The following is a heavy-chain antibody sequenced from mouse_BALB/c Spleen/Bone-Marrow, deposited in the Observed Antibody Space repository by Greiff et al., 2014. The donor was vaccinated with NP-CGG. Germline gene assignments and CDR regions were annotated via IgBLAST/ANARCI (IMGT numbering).Heavy chain of an antibody. CDR2: ILPGSGSS. Sequence: VQLVESGAELMKPGASVKISCKAPGYTFSSYWMEWVKQRPGHGLEWIGEILPGSGSSNYNEKFKGKATFTADTSSNTAYMQLSSLTSEDSDVYYCARRGVHYWYFDVWGAGTTVTVST. CDR3: ARRGVHYWYFDV. J-gene: IGHJ1*01. V-gene: IGHV1-9*01. CDR1: GYTFSSYW.